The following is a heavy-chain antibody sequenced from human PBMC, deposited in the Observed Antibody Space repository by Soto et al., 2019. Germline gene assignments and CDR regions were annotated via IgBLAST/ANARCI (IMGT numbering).Heavy chain of an antibody. J-gene: IGHJ6*02. V-gene: IGHV5-51*01. CDR3: ARPWCSGATCYRGVDYGMDV. CDR1: GYSFTNYW. Sequence: GESLKISCKGSGYSFTNYWIGWVRQMPGRGLEWMGIIYPGDSDTRYSPSFEGQVTISADKSISTAYLQWSSLKASDTAIYYCARPWCSGATCYRGVDYGMDVWGQGTTVTVSS. D-gene: IGHD2-2*02. CDR2: IYPGDSDT.